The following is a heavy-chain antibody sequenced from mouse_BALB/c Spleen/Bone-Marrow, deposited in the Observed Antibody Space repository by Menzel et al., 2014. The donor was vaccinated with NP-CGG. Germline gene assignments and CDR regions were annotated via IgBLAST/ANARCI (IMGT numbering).Heavy chain of an antibody. Sequence: EVMLVESGGGLVQPGGSRQLSCAASGFTFSNFGMHWVRQAPEKGLEWVAYISSGSNTIYYADTVKGRFPISRDNPKNNLILQMTNLRSEDTANYYCARGGSLLGGFAYWGQGTLVTVSA. J-gene: IGHJ3*01. CDR3: ARGGSLLGGFAY. CDR1: GFTFSNFG. V-gene: IGHV5-17*02. D-gene: IGHD2-1*01. CDR2: ISSGSNTI.